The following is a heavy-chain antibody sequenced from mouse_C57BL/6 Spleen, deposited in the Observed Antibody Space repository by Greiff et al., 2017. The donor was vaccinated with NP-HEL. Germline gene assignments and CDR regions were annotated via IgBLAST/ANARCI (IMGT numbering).Heavy chain of an antibody. D-gene: IGHD2-14*01. V-gene: IGHV5-17*01. CDR2: ISRGSSTI. J-gene: IGHJ4*01. CDR3: AMYDGEHDYAMDY. CDR1: GFTFSDYG. Sequence: EVKLQESGGGLVKPGGSLKLSCAASGFTFSDYGMHWVRQAPEKGLEWVAYISRGSSTIYYADTVKGRFTISRDKAKNTLFLQMTSLRSEDTAMDYCAMYDGEHDYAMDYWGQGTSVTVSS.